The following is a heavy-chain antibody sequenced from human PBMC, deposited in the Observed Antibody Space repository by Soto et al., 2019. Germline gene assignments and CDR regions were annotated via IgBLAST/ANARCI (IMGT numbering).Heavy chain of an antibody. V-gene: IGHV4-31*02. D-gene: IGHD4-17*01. Sequence: QVQLQESGPGLVKPSQTLSLSCTVSGGSIDSGGYYWSWIRQHPGKGLEWIGYIYYSRTTYYNASLKSRLTISIDRSKSQFSLNLTSVTAADTALYYCARAGAYGDSLFDHWGPGTLVTVSS. CDR2: IYYSRTT. CDR3: ARAGAYGDSLFDH. J-gene: IGHJ4*02. CDR1: GGSIDSGGYY.